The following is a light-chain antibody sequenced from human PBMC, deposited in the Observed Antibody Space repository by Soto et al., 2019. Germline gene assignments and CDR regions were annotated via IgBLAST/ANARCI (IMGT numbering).Light chain of an antibody. CDR3: HQYGKSPPT. V-gene: IGKV3-20*01. CDR2: SAS. Sequence: EILLTQSPGTLSLSPGETATLPCRASETVDTSSLGWYQQKPGRAPSLLIYSASRRATGIPDRFDASGSATDFTHTITSLEPEDFAVYYWHQYGKSPPTCGGGSKVDIX. J-gene: IGKJ4*02. CDR1: ETVDTSS.